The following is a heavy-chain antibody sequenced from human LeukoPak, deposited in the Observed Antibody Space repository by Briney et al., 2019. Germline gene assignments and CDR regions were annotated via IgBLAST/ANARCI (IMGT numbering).Heavy chain of an antibody. J-gene: IGHJ3*02. V-gene: IGHV3-23*01. CDR2: ISGSGGST. D-gene: IGHD3-22*01. CDR3: TTVDPYYYDSSGYYGGRSAFDI. CDR1: GFTFSSYA. Sequence: GGSLRLSCAASGFTFSSYAMSWVRQAPGKGLEWVSAISGSGGSTYYADSVKGRFTISRDNSKNTLYLQMNSLKTEDTAVYYCTTVDPYYYDSSGYYGGRSAFDIWGQGTMVTVSS.